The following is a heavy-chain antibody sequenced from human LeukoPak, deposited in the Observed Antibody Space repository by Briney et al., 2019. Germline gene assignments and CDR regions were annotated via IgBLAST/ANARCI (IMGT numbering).Heavy chain of an antibody. Sequence: GGSLRLSCAASGFTFSSYSMNWVRQAPGKGLEWVSYISSSSTIYYADSVKGRFTISRDNAKNSLYLQMNSLRYEDTAVYYCARDSWAARPTWGQGTLVTVSS. J-gene: IGHJ4*02. CDR3: ARDSWAARPT. CDR2: ISSSSTI. V-gene: IGHV3-48*02. CDR1: GFTFSSYS. D-gene: IGHD6-6*01.